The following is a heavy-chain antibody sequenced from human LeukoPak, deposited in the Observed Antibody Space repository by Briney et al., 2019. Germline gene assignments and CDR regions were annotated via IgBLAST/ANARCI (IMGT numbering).Heavy chain of an antibody. V-gene: IGHV3-9*01. D-gene: IGHD2-15*01. J-gene: IGHJ4*02. CDR1: GFTFSSYG. CDR3: AKGTVSGCIDY. CDR2: ISWNSGSI. Sequence: GGSLRLSCAASGFTFSSYGMHWVRQAPGKGLEWVSGISWNSGSIGYADSVKGRFTISRDNAKNSLYLQMNSLRAEDTALYYCAKGTVSGCIDYWGQGTLVTVSS.